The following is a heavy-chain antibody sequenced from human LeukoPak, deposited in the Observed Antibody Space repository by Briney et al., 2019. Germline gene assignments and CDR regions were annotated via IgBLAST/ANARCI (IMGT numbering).Heavy chain of an antibody. J-gene: IGHJ5*02. CDR3: ARAPRGWYNNWFDP. CDR2: IYYSGST. CDR1: GGSINTPNYY. D-gene: IGHD2-15*01. V-gene: IGHV4-39*07. Sequence: SETLSLTCTVSGGSINTPNYYWGWIRQTPGKGLEWIGSIYYSGSTYYNPSLKSRVTISVDTSKNQFSLKLSSVTAADTAVYYCARAPRGWYNNWFDPWGQGTLVTVSS.